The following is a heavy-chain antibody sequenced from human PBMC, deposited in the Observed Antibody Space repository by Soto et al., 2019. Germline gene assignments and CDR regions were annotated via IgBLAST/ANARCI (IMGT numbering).Heavy chain of an antibody. D-gene: IGHD3-22*01. CDR2: ISGSGGST. Sequence: PGGSLRLSCAASGFTFSSYAMSWVRQAPGKGLEWVSTISGSGGSTYDADSVKGRFTISRDNSKNTLYLQMNSLRAEDTAVYYCAKNPGYYYDSTGYHFDYWGQGTLVTVSS. J-gene: IGHJ4*02. V-gene: IGHV3-23*01. CDR3: AKNPGYYYDSTGYHFDY. CDR1: GFTFSSYA.